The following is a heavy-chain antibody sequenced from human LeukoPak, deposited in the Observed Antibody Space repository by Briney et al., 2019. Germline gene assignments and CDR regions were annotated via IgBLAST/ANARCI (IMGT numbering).Heavy chain of an antibody. V-gene: IGHV3-23*01. CDR1: GFTFSSYA. D-gene: IGHD3-10*01. CDR3: AKGLLWFREFDY. J-gene: IGHJ4*02. Sequence: GGSLRLSCAASGFTFSSYAMSWVRQAPGKGLEWVSDISGSGGSTYYADSVKGRFTISRDNSKNTLYLQMNSLRAEDTAVYYCAKGLLWFREFDYWGQGTLVTVSS. CDR2: ISGSGGST.